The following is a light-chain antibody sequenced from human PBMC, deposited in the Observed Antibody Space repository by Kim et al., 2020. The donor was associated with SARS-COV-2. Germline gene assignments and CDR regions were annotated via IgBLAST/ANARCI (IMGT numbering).Light chain of an antibody. CDR3: MQATHWPFG. CDR2: KVS. CDR1: QSLVHRDGNTY. V-gene: IGKV2-30*02. J-gene: IGKJ3*01. Sequence: DVVMAQSPRSLPVTLGQPASMSCRSSQSLVHRDGNTYLIWFQQRPDQSPRRLIYKVSIRDFGVPDRFSGSGSGADFTLKISRVEAEDVGIYYCMQATHWPFGFGPRNKVDIK.